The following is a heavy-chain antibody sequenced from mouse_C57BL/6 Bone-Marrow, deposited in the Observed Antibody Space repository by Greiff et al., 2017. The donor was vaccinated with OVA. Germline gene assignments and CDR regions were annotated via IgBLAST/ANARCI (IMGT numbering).Heavy chain of an antibody. J-gene: IGHJ3*01. V-gene: IGHV14-4*01. D-gene: IGHD1-1*01. CDR1: GFNIKDDY. Sequence: EVHLVESGAELVRPGASVKLSCTASGFNIKDDYMHWVKQRPEQGLEWIGWIDPENGDTEYASKFQGKATITADTSSNTAYLQLSSLTSEDTAVYYCTAILLLRPFAYWGQGTLVTVSA. CDR2: IDPENGDT. CDR3: TAILLLRPFAY.